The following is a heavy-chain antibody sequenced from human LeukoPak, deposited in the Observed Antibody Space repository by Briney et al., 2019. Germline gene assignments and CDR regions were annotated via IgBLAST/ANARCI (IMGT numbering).Heavy chain of an antibody. J-gene: IGHJ3*02. V-gene: IGHV3-21*01. D-gene: IGHD5-18*01. CDR2: ISSSSSYI. CDR1: GFTFSSYS. CDR3: AKVVELWFPNDAFDI. Sequence: GGSLRLSCAASGFTFSSYSMNWVRQAPGKGLEWVSSISSSSSYIYYADSVKGRFTISRDNSKNTLYLQMNSLRAEDTAVYYCAKVVELWFPNDAFDIWGQGTMVTVSS.